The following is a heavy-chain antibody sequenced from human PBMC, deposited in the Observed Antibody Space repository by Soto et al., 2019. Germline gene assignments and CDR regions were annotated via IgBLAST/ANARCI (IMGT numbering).Heavy chain of an antibody. CDR2: IYYSGST. CDR1: GGSISSGDYY. V-gene: IGHV4-30-4*01. Sequence: QVQLQESGPGLVKPSQTLSLTCTVSGGSISSGDYYWSWIRQPPGKGLEWIGYIYYSGSTYYNPSLKSRVTISVDTSKNQFSLKLSSVTAAYTAVYYCASSGYCTNGVCYTLFGPWGQGTLVTVSS. CDR3: ASSGYCTNGVCYTLFGP. D-gene: IGHD2-8*01. J-gene: IGHJ5*02.